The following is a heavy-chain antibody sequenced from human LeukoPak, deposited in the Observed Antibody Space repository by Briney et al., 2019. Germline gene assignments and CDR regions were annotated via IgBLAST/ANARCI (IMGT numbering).Heavy chain of an antibody. V-gene: IGHV4-30-4*01. Sequence: SETLSLTCTVSGGSISSGDYYWSWIRQPTGKGLEWIGYIYYSGSTYYNPSLKSRVTISVDTSKNQFSLKLSSVTAADTAVYYCARESGHYYDSSGCLFDYWGQGTLVTVSS. CDR3: ARESGHYYDSSGCLFDY. D-gene: IGHD3-22*01. J-gene: IGHJ4*02. CDR2: IYYSGST. CDR1: GGSISSGDYY.